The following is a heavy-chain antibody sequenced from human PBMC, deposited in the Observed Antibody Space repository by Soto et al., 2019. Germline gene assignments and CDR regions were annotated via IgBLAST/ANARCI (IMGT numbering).Heavy chain of an antibody. CDR1: GCSTSSSSYQ. D-gene: IGHD1-26*01. CDR2: VYYNGNT. Sequence: PSETLSLTCTFSGCSTSSSSYQWVWIRQPPGKGLEWIGNVYYNGNTYYNPSLKSRLTISVDTSNNQFSLKVKSVTAADTAVYYCARLSGSYNDRYFDYWGQGTLVTVSS. CDR3: ARLSGSYNDRYFDY. J-gene: IGHJ4*02. V-gene: IGHV4-39*01.